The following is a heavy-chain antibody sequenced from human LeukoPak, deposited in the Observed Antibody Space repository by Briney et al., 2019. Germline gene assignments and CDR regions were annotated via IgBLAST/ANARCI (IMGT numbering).Heavy chain of an antibody. CDR1: AFIFSGHW. CDR2: ISGSGGST. V-gene: IGHV3-23*01. J-gene: IGHJ4*02. CDR3: ASLERVRGHNFDY. Sequence: PGGSLRLSCEGSAFIFSGHWMNWVRQAPGKGLEWVSAISGSGGSTYYVDSVKGRFTISRDNSKNTLYLQMNSLRAEDTAVYYCASLERVRGHNFDYWGQGTLVTVSS. D-gene: IGHD3-10*01.